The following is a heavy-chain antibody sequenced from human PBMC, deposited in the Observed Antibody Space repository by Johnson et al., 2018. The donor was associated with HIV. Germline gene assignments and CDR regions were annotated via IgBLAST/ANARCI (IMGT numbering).Heavy chain of an antibody. V-gene: IGHV3-20*04. J-gene: IGHJ3*02. CDR2: INWNGGST. Sequence: VQLVESGGGVVRPGGSLRLSCAASGFTFDDYGMSWVRQAPGKGLEWVSGINWNGGSTGYADSVKGRFTISRDNAKNSLYLQMNSLRAEDTALYYCAKGRGYIYGGRAAFDIWGQGTMVTVSS. D-gene: IGHD5-18*01. CDR3: AKGRGYIYGGRAAFDI. CDR1: GFTFDDYG.